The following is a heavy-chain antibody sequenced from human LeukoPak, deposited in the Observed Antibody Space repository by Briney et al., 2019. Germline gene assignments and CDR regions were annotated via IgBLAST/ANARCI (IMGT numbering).Heavy chain of an antibody. Sequence: ASVKVSCKASGYTFTSYDINWVRQATGQGLEWMGWMNPNSGNTGYAQKFQGRVTMTRNTSISTAYMELSSLRSEDTAVYYCARGLVHTAMATVRAMDDAFDIWGQGTMVTVSS. J-gene: IGHJ3*02. CDR2: MNPNSGNT. CDR3: ARGLVHTAMATVRAMDDAFDI. V-gene: IGHV1-8*01. D-gene: IGHD5-18*01. CDR1: GYTFTSYD.